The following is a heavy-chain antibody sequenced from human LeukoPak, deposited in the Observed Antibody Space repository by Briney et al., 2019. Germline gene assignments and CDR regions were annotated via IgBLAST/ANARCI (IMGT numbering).Heavy chain of an antibody. Sequence: VGSLRLSCAASGFTFSSYSMNWVRQAPGKGLEWVSSISSSSSYIYYADSVKGRFTISRDNAKNSLYLQMNSLRAEDTAVYYCARVSLGYCTNAVCYKTDYWGRGTLVTVSS. V-gene: IGHV3-21*01. D-gene: IGHD2-8*01. CDR1: GFTFSSYS. CDR3: ARVSLGYCTNAVCYKTDY. CDR2: ISSSSSYI. J-gene: IGHJ4*02.